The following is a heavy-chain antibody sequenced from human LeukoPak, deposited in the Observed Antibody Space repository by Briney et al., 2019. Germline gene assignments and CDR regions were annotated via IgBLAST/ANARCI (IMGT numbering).Heavy chain of an antibody. CDR2: ISYIGNQ. D-gene: IGHD6-19*01. J-gene: IGHJ4*02. CDR3: ALIAVALRH. CDR1: GFTFVNYG. V-gene: IGHV3-30-3*01. Sequence: PGGSLRLSCAASGFTFVNYGFHWVRRAPVKALEWVAFISYIGNQKYGDSVKGRFTISRDNAKNTLYLQMNGLRPEDTAVYYCALIAVALRHWGQGTLVTVSS.